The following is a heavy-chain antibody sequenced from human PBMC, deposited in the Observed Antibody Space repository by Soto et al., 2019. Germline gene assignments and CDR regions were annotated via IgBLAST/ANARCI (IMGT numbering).Heavy chain of an antibody. V-gene: IGHV3-53*04. CDR1: GVTVSNNY. Sequence: PGGSLRLSCAASGVTVSNNYISWVRPAPGGGLEWVSVIYSGGSTYYADSVKGRFTISRHNSKNTLYLQMNSLRAEDTAVYYCATRGGYSYAHYYYDGIDVWGQGTTVTVSS. CDR2: IYSGGST. CDR3: ATRGGYSYAHYYYDGIDV. J-gene: IGHJ6*02. D-gene: IGHD5-18*01.